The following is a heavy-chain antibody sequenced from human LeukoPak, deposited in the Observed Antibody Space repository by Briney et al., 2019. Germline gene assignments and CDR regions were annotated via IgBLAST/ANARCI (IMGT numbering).Heavy chain of an antibody. D-gene: IGHD2-2*01. V-gene: IGHV3-23*01. CDR2: ISGSGGNT. CDR3: ARRYCSSTSCTLDY. CDR1: GFTFSTYA. Sequence: GGSLRLSCAASGFTFSTYAMNWVRQAPGKGLEWVSGISGSGGNTWYADSVKGRFTISRDNSKNTLYLQMNSLRAEDTAVYYCARRYCSSTSCTLDYWGQGTLVTVSS. J-gene: IGHJ4*02.